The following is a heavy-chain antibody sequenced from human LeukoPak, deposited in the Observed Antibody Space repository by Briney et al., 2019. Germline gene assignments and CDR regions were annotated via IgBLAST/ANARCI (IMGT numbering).Heavy chain of an antibody. V-gene: IGHV5-51*01. CDR1: RYTFTSYW. Sequence: GESLKISCKTSRYTFTSYWIGWVRQMPGKGLEWMGIIFPGDSDTRYSPSFQGQVTISADKSISTAYLQWSSLKASDIAMYYCATLGGIHCGGDCLTWGQGTLVTVSS. CDR3: ATLGGIHCGGDCLT. CDR2: IFPGDSDT. J-gene: IGHJ4*02. D-gene: IGHD2-21*01.